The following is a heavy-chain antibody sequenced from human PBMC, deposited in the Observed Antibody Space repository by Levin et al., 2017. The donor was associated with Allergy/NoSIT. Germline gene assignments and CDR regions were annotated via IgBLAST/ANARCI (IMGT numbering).Heavy chain of an antibody. CDR3: AKDSATMVRGVIDFDY. CDR2: ISGSGGST. D-gene: IGHD3-10*01. CDR1: GFTFSSYA. Sequence: GESLKISCAASGFTFSSYAMSWVRQAPGKGLEWVSAISGSGGSTYYADSVKGRFTISRDNSKNTLYLQMNSLRAEDTAVYYCAKDSATMVRGVIDFDYWGQGTLVTVSS. J-gene: IGHJ4*02. V-gene: IGHV3-23*01.